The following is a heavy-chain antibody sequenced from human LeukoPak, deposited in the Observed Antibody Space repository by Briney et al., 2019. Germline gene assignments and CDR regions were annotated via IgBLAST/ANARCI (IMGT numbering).Heavy chain of an antibody. Sequence: GGSLRLSCAASGFTFSSYSMNWVRQAPGKGLEWVSYISSSGSTIYYADSVKGRFTISRDNAKNSLYLQMNSLRAEDTAVYYCARGVRWLQEYFDYWGQGTLVTVSS. J-gene: IGHJ4*02. D-gene: IGHD5-24*01. CDR2: ISSSGSTI. CDR3: ARGVRWLQEYFDY. V-gene: IGHV3-48*04. CDR1: GFTFSSYS.